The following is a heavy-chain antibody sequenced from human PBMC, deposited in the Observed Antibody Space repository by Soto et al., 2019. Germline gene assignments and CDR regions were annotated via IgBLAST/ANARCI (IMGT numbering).Heavy chain of an antibody. CDR1: GGSFSGYY. D-gene: IGHD3-9*01. CDR2: INHSGST. Sequence: QVQLQQWGAGLLKPSETLSLTCAVYGGSFSGYYWSWIRQPPGKGLEWIGEINHSGSTNYNPSRRRRVNFSVDTSKNHFPLKLSSVTAADTAVYYCARAHKLGYFDWPNTPPYYFDYWGQGTLVTVSS. V-gene: IGHV4-34*01. J-gene: IGHJ4*02. CDR3: ARAHKLGYFDWPNTPPYYFDY.